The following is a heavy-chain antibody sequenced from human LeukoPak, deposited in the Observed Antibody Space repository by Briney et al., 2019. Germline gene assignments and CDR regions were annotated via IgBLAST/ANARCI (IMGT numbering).Heavy chain of an antibody. J-gene: IGHJ6*01. CDR1: GYTFTSYG. CDR2: ISAYNGNT. CDR3: ARELLLWFGEPTNYGMDV. V-gene: IGHV1-18*01. Sequence: GASVNVSCKASGYTFTSYGISWGRQAPGQGLEWMGWISAYNGNTNYEHKLQGRVTMTTDTATSTASMELRSLRSDDPAMEYRARELLLWFGEPTNYGMDVGGQGTTVTVSS. D-gene: IGHD3-10*01.